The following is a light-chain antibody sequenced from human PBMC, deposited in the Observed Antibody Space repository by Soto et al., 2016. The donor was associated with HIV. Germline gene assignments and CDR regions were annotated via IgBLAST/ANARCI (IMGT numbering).Light chain of an antibody. CDR3: QSADSSGTYYV. CDR1: ELRNHY. J-gene: IGLJ1*01. V-gene: IGLV3-25*03. Sequence: SYELTQPPSVSVSPGQTARITCFGDELRNHYAHWYQQKPGQAPVLVTYKDNERPSGIPERFSGSSSGTTVTLTIRGVQAEDEADYYCQSADSSGTYYVFGTGTKVTVL. CDR2: KDN.